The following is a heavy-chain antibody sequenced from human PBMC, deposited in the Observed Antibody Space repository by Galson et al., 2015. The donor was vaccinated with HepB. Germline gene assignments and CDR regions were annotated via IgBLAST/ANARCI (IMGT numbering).Heavy chain of an antibody. D-gene: IGHD5-18*01. J-gene: IGHJ3*02. CDR2: FDPEDGET. V-gene: IGHV1-24*01. CDR3: ATGVRGTAMVTGAFDI. Sequence: SVKVSCKVSGYTLTELSMHWVRQAPGKGLEWMGGFDPEDGETIYAQKFQGRVTMTEDTSTDTAYMELSSLRSEDTAVYYCATGVRGTAMVTGAFDIWGQGTMVTVSS. CDR1: GYTLTELS.